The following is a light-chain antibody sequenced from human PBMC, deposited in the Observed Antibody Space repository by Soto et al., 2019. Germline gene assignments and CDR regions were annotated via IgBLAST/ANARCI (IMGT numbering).Light chain of an antibody. CDR3: SSCAGSTNPYV. Sequence: QSALTQPPSASGSPGQSVTISCTGTSSDIGGYNFVSWYQHHPGKAPKLIIYEVTKRPSGVPDRFSGSKSGNTASLTVSGLQAEDEADYSRSSCAGSTNPYVFGTGTKLTVL. CDR1: SSDIGGYNF. V-gene: IGLV2-8*01. CDR2: EVT. J-gene: IGLJ1*01.